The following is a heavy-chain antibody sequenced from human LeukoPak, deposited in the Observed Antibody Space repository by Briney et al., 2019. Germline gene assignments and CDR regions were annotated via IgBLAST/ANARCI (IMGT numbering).Heavy chain of an antibody. V-gene: IGHV3-23*01. CDR3: AKDRDPPSDGYTLGGFDY. D-gene: IGHD5-24*01. J-gene: IGHJ4*02. CDR1: GFTFSSYA. CDR2: ISDSGDT. Sequence: GGSLRLSCAASGFTFSSYAISWVRQAPGKGLEWVSSISDSGDTHYADSVDGRFTISRDNSKNTLYLQMNSLRADDTAVYFCAKDRDPPSDGYTLGGFDYWGQGTLVTVSP.